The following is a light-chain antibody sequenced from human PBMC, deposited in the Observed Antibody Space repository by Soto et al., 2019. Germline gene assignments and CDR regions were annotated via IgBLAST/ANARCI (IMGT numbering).Light chain of an antibody. CDR3: SSYTTNRALV. V-gene: IGLV2-14*01. CDR2: EVR. J-gene: IGLJ2*01. Sequence: QSALTQPASVSGSPGQSITISCTGTSSDVGAYNYVSWYQQHPGKAPKLMIYEVRNRPSGVSNRFSGSKSGNTASLTISGLQAEDEADFYCSSYTTNRALVFGGGTKLTVL. CDR1: SSDVGAYNY.